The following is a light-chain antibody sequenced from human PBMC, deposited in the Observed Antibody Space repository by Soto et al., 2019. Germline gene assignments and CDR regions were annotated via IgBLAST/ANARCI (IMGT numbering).Light chain of an antibody. J-gene: IGKJ1*01. V-gene: IGKV3-11*01. CDR1: QSVSSY. CDR3: QHRRNWPT. Sequence: DIVWTQSPGSLSCWPGEKASVSGRASQSVSSYLAWYQQKPGQAPRLLIYDASNRATGIPARFSGSGSGTDLTLSTGTLVPQNFAVYYCQHRRNWPTCGQGTKVDI. CDR2: DAS.